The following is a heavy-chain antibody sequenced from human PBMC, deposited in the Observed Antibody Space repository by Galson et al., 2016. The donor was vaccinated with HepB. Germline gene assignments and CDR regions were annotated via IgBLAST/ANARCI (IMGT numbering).Heavy chain of an antibody. Sequence: SLRLSCAASGFTFSSYAMTWVRQAPGKGLDWVSTISGSGGETHYADSVKGRFTFSRDNSKNTMYVQMTSLRAEDTAVYYCASGTTVTTSNSFGYFELWGRGTLVTVSS. J-gene: IGHJ2*01. CDR1: GFTFSSYA. CDR3: ASGTTVTTSNSFGYFEL. CDR2: ISGSGGET. D-gene: IGHD4-17*01. V-gene: IGHV3-23*01.